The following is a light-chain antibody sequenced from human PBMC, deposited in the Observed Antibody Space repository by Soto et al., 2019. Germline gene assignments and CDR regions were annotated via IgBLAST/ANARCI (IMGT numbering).Light chain of an antibody. CDR2: EGG. Sequence: QSVLTQPASVAGSPGQSITISCTGTSSDVGNYNLGSWYQQYPGKAPKLMIYEGGKRPSWVSNRFSGSKSGNTASLTISGLQAEDEADYYCCSFALRSTLIFGGGTKLTVL. CDR1: SSDVGNYNL. V-gene: IGLV2-23*01. J-gene: IGLJ2*01. CDR3: CSFALRSTLI.